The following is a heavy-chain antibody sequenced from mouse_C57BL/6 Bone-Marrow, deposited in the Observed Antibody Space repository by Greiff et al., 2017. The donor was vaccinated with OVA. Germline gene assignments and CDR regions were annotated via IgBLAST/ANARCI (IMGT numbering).Heavy chain of an antibody. CDR3: ARSRERDFDV. V-gene: IGHV1-82*01. Sequence: QVQLQQSGPELVKPGASVKISCKASGYAFSSSWMNWVKQRPGKGLEWIGRIYPGDGDTNYNGKFKGKATLTADKSSSTAYMQLSSLTSEDSAVYFCARSRERDFDVWGTGTTVTVSS. J-gene: IGHJ1*03. CDR1: GYAFSSSW. CDR2: IYPGDGDT.